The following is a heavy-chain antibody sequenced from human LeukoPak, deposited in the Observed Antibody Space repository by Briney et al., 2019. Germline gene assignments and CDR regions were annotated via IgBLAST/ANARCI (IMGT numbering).Heavy chain of an antibody. Sequence: SETLSLTCTVSGGSISSYYWSWIRQPPGKGLEWIGYIYYSGSTYYNPSLKSRVTISVDTSKNQFSLKLSSVTAADTAVYYCARDRGSSGYFYFDYWGQGTLVTVSS. CDR3: ARDRGSSGYFYFDY. J-gene: IGHJ4*02. CDR2: IYYSGST. V-gene: IGHV4-30-4*01. D-gene: IGHD3-22*01. CDR1: GGSISSYY.